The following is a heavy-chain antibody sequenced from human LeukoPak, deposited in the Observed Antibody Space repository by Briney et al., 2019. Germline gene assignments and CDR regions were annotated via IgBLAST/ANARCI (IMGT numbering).Heavy chain of an antibody. J-gene: IGHJ2*01. V-gene: IGHV1-2*02. Sequence: GASVKVSCKASGYTFTGYYMHWVRQAPGQGLEWMGWINPNSGGTNYAQKFQGRVTMTRDTSISTAYMKLSRLRSDDTAVYYCARYSYGLNWYFDLWGRGTLVTVSS. CDR3: ARYSYGLNWYFDL. D-gene: IGHD5-18*01. CDR2: INPNSGGT. CDR1: GYTFTGYY.